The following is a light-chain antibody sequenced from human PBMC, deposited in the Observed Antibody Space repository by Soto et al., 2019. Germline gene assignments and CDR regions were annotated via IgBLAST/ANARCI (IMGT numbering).Light chain of an antibody. CDR1: QTISSW. V-gene: IGKV1-5*03. Sequence: DIQMTQSPSTLSGSVGDRVTITCRASQTISSWLAWYQQKPGKAPKLLIYKASTLKSGVPSRFSGSGSGTEFTLTISSLQPDDFAAYYCQHYYGYSEAFGQGTKVDLK. CDR2: KAS. CDR3: QHYYGYSEA. J-gene: IGKJ1*01.